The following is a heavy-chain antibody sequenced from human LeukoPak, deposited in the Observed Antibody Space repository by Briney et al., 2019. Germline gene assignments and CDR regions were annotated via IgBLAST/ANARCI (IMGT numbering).Heavy chain of an antibody. D-gene: IGHD3-22*01. CDR1: GFTFRSYA. J-gene: IGHJ3*02. V-gene: IGHV3-23*01. CDR2: ISGSGGST. Sequence: PGGSLRLSCTASGFTFRSYAMSWVRQAPGKGLEWVSAISGSGGSTYYADSVKGRFTISRDNSKNTLYLQMNSLRAEDTAVYYCYVITMIVDDAFDIWGQGTMVTVSS. CDR3: YVITMIVDDAFDI.